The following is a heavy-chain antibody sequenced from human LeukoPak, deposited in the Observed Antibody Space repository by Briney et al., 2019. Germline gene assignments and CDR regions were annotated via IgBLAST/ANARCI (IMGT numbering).Heavy chain of an antibody. V-gene: IGHV4-39*01. Sequence: SETLCLTRTVSVGSISSSSYYWGWIRQPPGKGLEWIGRIYYSGSTYYNPSLKSRVTISVDTSNNQFSLKLSSVTAADTAVYYCARLQAAMVTFFAFDIWGQGTMVTVSS. J-gene: IGHJ3*02. CDR2: IYYSGST. CDR1: VGSISSSSYY. CDR3: ARLQAAMVTFFAFDI. D-gene: IGHD5-18*01.